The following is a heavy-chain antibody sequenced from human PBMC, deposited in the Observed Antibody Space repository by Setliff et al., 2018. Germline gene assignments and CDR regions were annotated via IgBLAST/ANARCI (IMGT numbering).Heavy chain of an antibody. CDR1: GGSFSGYY. Sequence: LSLTCAVYGGSFSGYYWSWIRQPPGKGLEWIGEINHSGSTNYNPSLKSRVTISVDTSKNQFSLKLSSVTAADTAVYYCARGADTVVASSLTRKHLAFDLWGQGTMVTVSS. CDR2: INHSGST. CDR3: ARGADTVVASSLTRKHLAFDL. D-gene: IGHD2-15*01. V-gene: IGHV4-34*01. J-gene: IGHJ3*01.